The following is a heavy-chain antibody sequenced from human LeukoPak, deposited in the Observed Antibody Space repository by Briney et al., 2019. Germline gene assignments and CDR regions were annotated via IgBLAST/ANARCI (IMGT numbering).Heavy chain of an antibody. CDR1: GLTVSSEY. CDR3: ARLLPASRHYFDY. V-gene: IGHV3-53*01. Sequence: PGGSLRLSCAAYGLTVSSEYLAWVRQAPGKGLEWISVIYGAGATYYADSVEGRFTISRDTYNNVLYLQMNSLRVEDTAVYHCARLLPASRHYFDYWGRGTPVTVSS. D-gene: IGHD6-6*01. CDR2: IYGAGAT. J-gene: IGHJ4*02.